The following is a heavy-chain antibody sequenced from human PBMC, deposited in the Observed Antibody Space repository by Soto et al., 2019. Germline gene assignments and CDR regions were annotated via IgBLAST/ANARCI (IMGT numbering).Heavy chain of an antibody. V-gene: IGHV1-2*02. CDR2: INPKSGVT. CDR1: GYTFSAYY. Sequence: ASVKVSCKTSGYTFSAYYMHWVRQAPGQGLEWMGWINPKSGVTLYAQKFQGRVTMTRDTSISTAYMELSRLRSDDTAVYYCARGGTFAYDTSGYSVYWGQGTLVTVSS. J-gene: IGHJ4*02. CDR3: ARGGTFAYDTSGYSVY. D-gene: IGHD3-22*01.